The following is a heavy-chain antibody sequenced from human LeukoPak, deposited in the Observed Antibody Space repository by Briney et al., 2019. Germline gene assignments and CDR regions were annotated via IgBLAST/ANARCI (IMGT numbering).Heavy chain of an antibody. V-gene: IGHV4-59*12. J-gene: IGHJ5*02. CDR1: GGSINSYY. CDR3: ARGPAIFGVVIIRRWLPPWFDP. CDR2: IYYSGST. Sequence: SETLSLTCTVSGGSINSYYWSWIRQPPGKGLGWIGYIYYSGSTNYNPSLKSRVTISVDTSNNKFSLKLSSVTAADTAVYYCARGPAIFGVVIIRRWLPPWFDPWGQGTLVTVSS. D-gene: IGHD3-3*02.